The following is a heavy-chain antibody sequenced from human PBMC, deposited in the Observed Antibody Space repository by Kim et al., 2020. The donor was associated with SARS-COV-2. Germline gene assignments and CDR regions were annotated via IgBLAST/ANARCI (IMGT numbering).Heavy chain of an antibody. CDR2: IGGSGGST. CDR1: GFTFSNYV. Sequence: GGSLRLSCAASGFTFSNYVISWVRQARGTGREWVSSIGGSGGSTHYADSVKGRFTISRDNSKNTLYLQMNSLRAEDTAIYYCAKTVRGAINDAFDIWGHGTMVTVSS. D-gene: IGHD3-16*02. V-gene: IGHV3-23*01. J-gene: IGHJ3*02. CDR3: AKTVRGAINDAFDI.